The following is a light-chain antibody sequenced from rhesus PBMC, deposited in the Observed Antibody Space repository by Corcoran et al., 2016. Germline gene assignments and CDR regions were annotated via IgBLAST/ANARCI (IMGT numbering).Light chain of an antibody. CDR2: SAS. CDR3: QQHNSYPHS. J-gene: IGKJ2*01. CDR1: QDISNY. V-gene: IGKV1S14*01. Sequence: DIQMTQSPSSLSASVGDTVTITCRASQDISNYLAWYQQKPGKAPKPLIYSASNLESGVPSRFSGSGSGTGFTLTISNLQPGDIATYYCQQHNSYPHSFGQGSKVEIK.